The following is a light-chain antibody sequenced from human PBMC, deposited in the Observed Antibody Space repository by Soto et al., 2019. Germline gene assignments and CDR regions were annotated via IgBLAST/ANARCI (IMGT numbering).Light chain of an antibody. CDR1: QSVSSY. J-gene: IGKJ4*01. CDR3: QQRRGT. Sequence: EIVLTQSPATLSLSPGERATLSCRASQSVSSYLAWYQQKPGQAPRLLIYDASNRATGIPARFSGSGSGTDFTLTISSLEPEDVAVYYWQQRRGTFGGGTKVEIK. V-gene: IGKV3-11*01. CDR2: DAS.